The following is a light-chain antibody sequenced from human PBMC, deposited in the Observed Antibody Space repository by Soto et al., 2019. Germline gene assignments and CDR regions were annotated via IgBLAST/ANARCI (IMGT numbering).Light chain of an antibody. J-gene: IGLJ1*01. Sequence: QSALTQPASVSGSPGQSITVSCTGSSSDFGDDKYVSWYQQPPGTAPKLIIYEARNRPSGVPDRFSGSKSGNTASLTISGLQAADEADYYCSLYTSENTYVFGTGTKLTVL. CDR1: SSDFGDDKY. CDR2: EAR. CDR3: SLYTSENTYV. V-gene: IGLV2-18*01.